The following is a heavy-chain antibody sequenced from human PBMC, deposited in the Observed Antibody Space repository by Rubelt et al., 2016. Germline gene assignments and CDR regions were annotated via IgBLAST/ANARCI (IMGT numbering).Heavy chain of an antibody. CDR1: GYSFTDYF. CDR3: ARDGRGVERVYDQLDY. J-gene: IGHJ4*02. Sequence: GQLVQSGAEVKKPGASVKVSCKSSGYSFTDYFIHWVRQAPGQGLEWMGSINPKDGATKYAQRFQGRVTLTGDTAITTAYMELSGLRSDDWAVFYCARDGRGVERVYDQLDYWGRGTLVTVSS. D-gene: IGHD5/OR15-5a*01. CDR2: INPKDGAT. V-gene: IGHV1-2*02.